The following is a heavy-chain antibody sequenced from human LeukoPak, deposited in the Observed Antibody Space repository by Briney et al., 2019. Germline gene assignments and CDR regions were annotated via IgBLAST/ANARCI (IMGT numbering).Heavy chain of an antibody. Sequence: GGSLRLSCAASGFTFSSYAMSWVRQAPGKGLEWVSAISGSGGSTYYADSVKGRFTISRDNSKNTLYPQMNSLRAEDTAVYYCAKGRYSSGWSYFDYWGQGTLVTVSS. J-gene: IGHJ4*02. CDR1: GFTFSSYA. CDR3: AKGRYSSGWSYFDY. CDR2: ISGSGGST. V-gene: IGHV3-23*01. D-gene: IGHD6-19*01.